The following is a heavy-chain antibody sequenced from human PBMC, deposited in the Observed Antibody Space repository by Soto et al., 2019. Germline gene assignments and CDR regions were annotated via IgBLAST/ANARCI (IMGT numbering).Heavy chain of an antibody. Sequence: SVTVSCQTSGGTYSRYTISWVRQAPGQGLEWMGRIIPILGIANYAQKFQGRVTITADKSTSTAYMELSSLRSEDTAVYYCARGAYYDILTDYWGQGTLVTVSS. V-gene: IGHV1-69*02. CDR3: ARGAYYDILTDY. CDR2: IIPILGIA. J-gene: IGHJ4*02. CDR1: GGTYSRYT. D-gene: IGHD3-9*01.